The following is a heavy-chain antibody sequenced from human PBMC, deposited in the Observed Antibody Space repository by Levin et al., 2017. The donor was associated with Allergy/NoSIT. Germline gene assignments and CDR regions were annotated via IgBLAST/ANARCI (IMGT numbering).Heavy chain of an antibody. J-gene: IGHJ6*03. V-gene: IGHV5-51*01. D-gene: IGHD1-1*01. Sequence: GESLKISCQGSGYSFTSYWIGWVRQVPGKGLEWMGIIYPGDSDTIYSPSFQGQVTISDDKSISTAYLQWSSVKASDTAIYYCARRGTRDYYYYMDVWGKGTTVTVSS. CDR3: ARRGTRDYYYYMDV. CDR1: GYSFTSYW. CDR2: IYPGDSDT.